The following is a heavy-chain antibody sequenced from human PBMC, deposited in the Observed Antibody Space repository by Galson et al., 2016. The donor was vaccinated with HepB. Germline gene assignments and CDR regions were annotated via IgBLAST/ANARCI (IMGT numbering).Heavy chain of an antibody. D-gene: IGHD6-19*01. Sequence: GFTFSNYAMSWVRQAPGKGLEWVSGINGIGGSTFYADSVKGRFTISRDNSKNTLYLEMNSLRVEDTAVYYCAKDLEGSGWFHDAFDIWGQGTMVTVSS. CDR1: GFTFSNYA. V-gene: IGHV3-23*01. J-gene: IGHJ3*02. CDR2: INGIGGST. CDR3: AKDLEGSGWFHDAFDI.